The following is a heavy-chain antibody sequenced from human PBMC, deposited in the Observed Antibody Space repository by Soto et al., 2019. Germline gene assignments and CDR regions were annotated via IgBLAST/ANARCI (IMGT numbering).Heavy chain of an antibody. CDR2: IWYHGNSM. Sequence: GGSLRLSCAASGFTFSSYGMHWVRQAPGKGLEWVAVIWYHGNSMYYADSVKGRFTISRDNSKNTLYLQMNNLRAEDTAVYYCARYNTGHSDYWRQGTLVTVSS. D-gene: IGHD1-20*01. J-gene: IGHJ4*02. V-gene: IGHV3-33*01. CDR1: GFTFSSYG. CDR3: ARYNTGHSDY.